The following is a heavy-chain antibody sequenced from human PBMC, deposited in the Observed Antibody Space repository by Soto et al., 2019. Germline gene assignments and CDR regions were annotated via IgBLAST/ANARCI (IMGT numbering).Heavy chain of an antibody. D-gene: IGHD3-22*01. CDR3: AKSVTHYDSSGYYYVGYYYYGMDV. Sequence: QVQLVESGGGVVQPGRSLRLSCAASGFTFSSYGMHWVRQAPGKGLEWVAVISYDGSNKYYADSVKGRFTISRDNSKNTLYLQMNSLRAEDTAVYYCAKSVTHYDSSGYYYVGYYYYGMDVWGQGTTVTVSS. J-gene: IGHJ6*02. CDR2: ISYDGSNK. CDR1: GFTFSSYG. V-gene: IGHV3-30*18.